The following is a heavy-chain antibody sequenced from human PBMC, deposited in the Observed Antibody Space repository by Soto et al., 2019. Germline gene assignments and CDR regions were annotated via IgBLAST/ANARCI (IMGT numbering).Heavy chain of an antibody. D-gene: IGHD2-2*01. CDR3: ARDIVVVPAAVRPDYYYYYGMDV. Sequence: SGGSLRLSCAASGFTFSSYAMHWVRQAPGKGLEWVAVISYDGSNKYYADSVKGRFTISRDNSKNTLYLQMNSLRAEDTAVYYCARDIVVVPAAVRPDYYYYYGMDVWGQGTTVTVSS. V-gene: IGHV3-30-3*01. CDR2: ISYDGSNK. J-gene: IGHJ6*02. CDR1: GFTFSSYA.